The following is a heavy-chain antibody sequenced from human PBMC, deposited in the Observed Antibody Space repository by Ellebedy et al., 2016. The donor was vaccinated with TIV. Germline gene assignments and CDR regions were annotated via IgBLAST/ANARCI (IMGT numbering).Heavy chain of an antibody. CDR2: FSGYNGNT. Sequence: ASVKVSXXASGYMFTSYSINWVRQAPGQGLKWMGRFSGYNGNTHYAQRFQDRVAMTLDTSATTAYMELRSLRSDDTAVYFCARGNINNWFDPWGQGTLVTVSS. V-gene: IGHV1-18*04. D-gene: IGHD4-11*01. CDR1: GYMFTSYS. CDR3: ARGNINNWFDP. J-gene: IGHJ5*02.